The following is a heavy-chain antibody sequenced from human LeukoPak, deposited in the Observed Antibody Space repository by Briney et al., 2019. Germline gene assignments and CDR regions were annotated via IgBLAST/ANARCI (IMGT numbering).Heavy chain of an antibody. D-gene: IGHD2-2*02. CDR1: GFTFSSYA. CDR3: AKNYCSSTSCYTGGYY. CDR2: ISGSGGST. Sequence: PGGSLRLSCAASGFTFSSYAMSWVRQAPGKGLEWVSAISGSGGSTYYADSVKGRFTISRHNSKNTLYLQMNSLRAEDTAVYYCAKNYCSSTSCYTGGYYWGQGTLVTVSS. J-gene: IGHJ4*02. V-gene: IGHV3-23*01.